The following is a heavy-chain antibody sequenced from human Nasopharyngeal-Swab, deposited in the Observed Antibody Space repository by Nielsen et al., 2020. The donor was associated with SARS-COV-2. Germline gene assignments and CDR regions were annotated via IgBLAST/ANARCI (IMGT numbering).Heavy chain of an antibody. Sequence: GGSLRLSCKGSGYSFTSYWIGWVRQMPGKGLEWVGIIYPGDSDTRHSPSFQGQVTISADKSISTAYLQWSSLKASDTAMYYCARRAVRGGNWFDPWGQGTLVTVSS. CDR3: ARRAVRGGNWFDP. J-gene: IGHJ5*02. V-gene: IGHV5-51*01. CDR1: GYSFTSYW. D-gene: IGHD3-10*01. CDR2: IYPGDSDT.